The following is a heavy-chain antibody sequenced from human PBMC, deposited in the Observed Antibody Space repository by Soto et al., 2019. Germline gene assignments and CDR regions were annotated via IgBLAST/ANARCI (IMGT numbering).Heavy chain of an antibody. CDR1: NFSISSGYY. J-gene: IGHJ4*02. Sequence: SETLSLTCVVSNFSISSGYYWGWIRQSPGKGLEWIASIYRSGTTSYNPSLKSRVTISVDPSKNQFSLMLTAVTAADTAVYYCARTHSGSYYSVFNYWGRGSLVTVS. CDR2: IYRSGTT. D-gene: IGHD1-26*01. V-gene: IGHV4-38-2*01. CDR3: ARTHSGSYYSVFNY.